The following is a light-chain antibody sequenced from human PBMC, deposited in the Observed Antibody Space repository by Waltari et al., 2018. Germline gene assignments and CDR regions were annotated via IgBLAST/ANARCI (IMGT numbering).Light chain of an antibody. CDR3: QKYGTLPAT. CDR1: QSVSML. CDR2: GAS. J-gene: IGKJ1*01. V-gene: IGKV3-20*01. Sequence: EIVLTQSPGTLSLSPGERATLSCRASQSVSMLLAWYQQKPGQPPRLLIYGASSRANGIPDRFSGSGSGTDFSLTISRLEPEDSAVYYCQKYGTLPATFGQGTKVEVK.